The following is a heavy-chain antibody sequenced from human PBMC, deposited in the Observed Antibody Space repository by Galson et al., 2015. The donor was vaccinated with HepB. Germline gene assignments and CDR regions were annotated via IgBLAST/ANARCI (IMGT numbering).Heavy chain of an antibody. J-gene: IGHJ4*02. V-gene: IGHV3-23*01. D-gene: IGHD1-26*01. CDR3: ARDRPVGATIPHQYFDY. CDR2: ISGSGGST. CDR1: GFTFSGYA. Sequence: SLRLSCAASGFTFSGYAMSWVRQAPGKGLEWVSAISGSGGSTYYADSVKGRFTISRDNSKNTLYLQMNGLRAEDTAVYYCARDRPVGATIPHQYFDYWGQGTLVTVSS.